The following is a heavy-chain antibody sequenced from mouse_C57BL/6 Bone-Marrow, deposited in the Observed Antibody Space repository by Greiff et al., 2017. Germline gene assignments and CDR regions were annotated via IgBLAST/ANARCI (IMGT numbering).Heavy chain of an antibody. CDR3: TREEYCNSYYYAMDY. J-gene: IGHJ4*01. D-gene: IGHD2-1*01. Sequence: EVQLQQSGTVLARPGASVKMSCKTSGYTFTSYWMHWVKQRPGQGLEWIGAIYPGNSDTSYNQKFKGKAKLTAVTSASTAYMELSSLTYEDSAVYYCTREEYCNSYYYAMDYWGQGTSVTVAS. V-gene: IGHV1-5*01. CDR2: IYPGNSDT. CDR1: GYTFTSYW.